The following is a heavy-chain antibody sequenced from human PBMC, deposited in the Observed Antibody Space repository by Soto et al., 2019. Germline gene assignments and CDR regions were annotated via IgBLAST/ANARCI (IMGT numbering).Heavy chain of an antibody. Sequence: PSETLSLTCSVSGGSIGTFYWSWIRQPPGKRLEWIGFVYSGGNTNYTNYNPSLRNRVTMSVDTSTDQYSLNLASMTAADTAVYFCARGPFCGDDCYFDVWGQGTQVTVSS. J-gene: IGHJ4*02. CDR1: GGSIGTFY. CDR2: VYSGGNTNYT. D-gene: IGHD2-21*02. V-gene: IGHV4-59*12. CDR3: ARGPFCGDDCYFDV.